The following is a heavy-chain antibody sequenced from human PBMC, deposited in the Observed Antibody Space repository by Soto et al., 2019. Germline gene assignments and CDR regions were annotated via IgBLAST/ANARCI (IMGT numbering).Heavy chain of an antibody. V-gene: IGHV3-73*01. CDR3: NKYSGTLSAPAA. CDR1: GFTFSNAW. Sequence: SGFTFSNAWMNWVRQAPGKGLEWVGRVASKPEGYTTTYGASVKGRFTISRDESQNTAYLQMNSLKTEDTAVYYCNKYSGTLSAPAALGPGTLVTVSS. D-gene: IGHD1-26*01. J-gene: IGHJ5*02. CDR2: VASKPEGYTT.